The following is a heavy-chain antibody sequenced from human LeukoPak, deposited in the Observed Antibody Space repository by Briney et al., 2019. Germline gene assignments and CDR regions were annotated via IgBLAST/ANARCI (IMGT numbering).Heavy chain of an antibody. CDR2: VYTSGST. CDR1: GGSIRSGSYY. J-gene: IGHJ4*02. Sequence: ASQTLSLTCTVSGGSIRSGSYYWSWIRQAAGKGLEWIGRVYTSGSTNYNPSLESRVTISVDTSKNQFSLNLSSVTAADTAVYYCASYYGDYGGYWGQGTLVTVSS. D-gene: IGHD4-17*01. CDR3: ASYYGDYGGY. V-gene: IGHV4-61*02.